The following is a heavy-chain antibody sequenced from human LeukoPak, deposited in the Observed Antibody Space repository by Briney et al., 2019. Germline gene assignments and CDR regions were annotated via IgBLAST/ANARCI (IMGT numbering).Heavy chain of an antibody. J-gene: IGHJ4*02. CDR3: ARRGDSSGPNPYFDY. CDR2: IYYSGST. CDR1: GGSISSYY. V-gene: IGHV4-59*08. Sequence: SETLSLTCTVSGGSISSYYWSWIRQPPGKGLEWIGYIYYSGSTNYNPSLKSRVTISVDTSKNQFSLKLSSVTAADTAVYYCARRGDSSGPNPYFDYWGQGTLVTVSS. D-gene: IGHD3-22*01.